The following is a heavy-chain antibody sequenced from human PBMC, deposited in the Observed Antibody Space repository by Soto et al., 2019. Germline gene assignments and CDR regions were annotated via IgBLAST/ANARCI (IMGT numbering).Heavy chain of an antibody. CDR3: ARGYSTSPNWFDP. CDR2: VSKSDYT. D-gene: IGHD6-6*01. CDR1: GFPFNNYG. J-gene: IGHJ5*02. V-gene: IGHV3-21*04. Sequence: PGGSLRLSCTVSGFPFNNYGINWVRQAPGKGLEWVSSVSKSDYTYYSDSVKGRFTISRDNAKNSVSLQMNTLRAEDTAVYYCARGYSTSPNWFDPWGQGTLVTVSS.